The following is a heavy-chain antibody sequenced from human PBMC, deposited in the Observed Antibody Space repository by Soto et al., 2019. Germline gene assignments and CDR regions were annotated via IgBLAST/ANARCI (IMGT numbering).Heavy chain of an antibody. V-gene: IGHV1-69*01. CDR1: GGTFSSYA. D-gene: IGHD2-15*01. CDR3: ARSQGGSSSLDIYYYYYYGMYV. Sequence: QVQLVQSGAEVKKPGSSVKVSCKAPGGTFSSYAISWVRQAPGQGLEWMGGIIPIFGTEKYAQKFQGRVTITADESTSTGYMELSSLRSEDTAVYYCARSQGGSSSLDIYYYYYYGMYVRGQGTTVTVSS. CDR2: IIPIFGTE. J-gene: IGHJ6*02.